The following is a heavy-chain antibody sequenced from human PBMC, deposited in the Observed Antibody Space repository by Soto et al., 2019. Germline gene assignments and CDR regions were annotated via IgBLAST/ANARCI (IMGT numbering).Heavy chain of an antibody. Sequence: QVQLVQSGAEVKKPGASVKVSCKASGYSFTSYSLHWVRQAPGQGLEWVGRIKPSGGRPLYSQKFQGRVSLTRDTSSSTVYMELRSLKSADTAVYYCARDWGMGCNGGSCYANWFDPWGQGTLVTVSS. D-gene: IGHD2-15*01. J-gene: IGHJ5*02. CDR2: IKPSGGRP. V-gene: IGHV1-46*01. CDR3: ARDWGMGCNGGSCYANWFDP. CDR1: GYSFTSYS.